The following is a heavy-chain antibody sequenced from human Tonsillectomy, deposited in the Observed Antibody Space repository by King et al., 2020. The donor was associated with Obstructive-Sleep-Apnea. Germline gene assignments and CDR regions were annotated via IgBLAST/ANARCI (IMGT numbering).Heavy chain of an antibody. D-gene: IGHD3-9*01. V-gene: IGHV3-30-3*01. CDR1: GFTFSSYA. CDR2: IALLVINK. Sequence: VQLVQSGGGVVQPGRSLRLSCAASGFTFSSYAMQWVRQAPGTGLGWGAVIALLVINKYYADSVTCRFTISRYNSKNTLYLQMNRLGAEATALYYGASDVRYFDWLSGRGYYYYGMDVWGQGTTVTVSS. CDR3: ASDVRYFDWLSGRGYYYYGMDV. J-gene: IGHJ6*02.